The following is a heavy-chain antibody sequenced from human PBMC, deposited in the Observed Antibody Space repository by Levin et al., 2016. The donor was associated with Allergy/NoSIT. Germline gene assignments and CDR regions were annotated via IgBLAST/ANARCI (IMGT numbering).Heavy chain of an antibody. V-gene: IGHV1-46*01. D-gene: IGHD3-22*01. CDR2: INPSGGST. CDR3: ARNSDSGLDI. Sequence: ASVKVSCKASGYTFINYYIHWVREAPGQGLAWMGFINPSGGSTSYAQKFQGRVTMTRDTSTSTVYMELTSLRSEDTAVYYCARNSDSGLDIWGQGTLATVSS. J-gene: IGHJ5*02. CDR1: GYTFINYY.